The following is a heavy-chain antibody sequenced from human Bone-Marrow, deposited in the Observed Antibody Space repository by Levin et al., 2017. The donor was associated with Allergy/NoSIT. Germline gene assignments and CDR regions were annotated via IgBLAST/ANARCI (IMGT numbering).Heavy chain of an antibody. CDR2: IYSGGST. Sequence: GGSLRLSCAASGFTVSSTSVSWVRQAPGKGLEWVSVIYSGGSTYYADSVKGRFTISRDNSKNTVHLQINSLRGEDTAVYFCAKNSGWHPRFEYWGQGTLVTVSP. J-gene: IGHJ4*02. CDR1: GFTVSSTS. V-gene: IGHV3-53*01. CDR3: AKNSGWHPRFEY. D-gene: IGHD6-19*01.